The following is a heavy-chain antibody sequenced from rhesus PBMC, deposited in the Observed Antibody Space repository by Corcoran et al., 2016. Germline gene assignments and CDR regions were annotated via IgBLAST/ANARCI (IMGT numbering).Heavy chain of an antibody. CDR3: ARNVVGAKVLDY. CDR2: SCGSGGSP. Sequence: QVQLQESGPGLVKPSETLSLTCAVSGGSISRNYWSWIRQPAGKGREWIGRSCGSGGSPDSNPSLKGRVSISTDSSKNQFSLKLSSVTAADTAVYYCARNVVGAKVLDYWGQGVLVTVSS. V-gene: IGHV4-160*01. J-gene: IGHJ4*01. D-gene: IGHD1-44*02. CDR1: GGSISRNY.